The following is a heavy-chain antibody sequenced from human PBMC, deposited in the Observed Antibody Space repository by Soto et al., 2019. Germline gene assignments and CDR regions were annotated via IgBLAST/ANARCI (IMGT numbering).Heavy chain of an antibody. CDR3: ARGAIAAAGNYYMDV. V-gene: IGHV1-2*04. CDR1: GYTFTGYY. J-gene: IGHJ6*03. D-gene: IGHD6-13*01. CDR2: INPNSGGT. Sequence: QVPLVQSGAEVKKPGASVKVSCKASGYTFTGYYMHWVRQAPGQGLEWMGWINPNSGGTNYAQKFQGWVTMTRDTSISTAYMELSRLRSDDTAVYYCARGAIAAAGNYYMDVWGKGTTVTVSS.